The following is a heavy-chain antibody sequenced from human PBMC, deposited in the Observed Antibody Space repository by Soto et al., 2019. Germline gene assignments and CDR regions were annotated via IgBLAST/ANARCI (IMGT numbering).Heavy chain of an antibody. D-gene: IGHD5-12*01. Sequence: GGSLRLSCAASGFTFSSYAMSWARQAPGKRQERVSAISGRGGSTNYAATVKGRFTISREDTKQTLSPQMNSLRAEDTAVYYCESNVATLPHEYWGQGTLVTVSS. CDR2: ISGRGGST. CDR1: GFTFSSYA. J-gene: IGHJ4*02. CDR3: ESNVATLPHEY. V-gene: IGHV3-23*01.